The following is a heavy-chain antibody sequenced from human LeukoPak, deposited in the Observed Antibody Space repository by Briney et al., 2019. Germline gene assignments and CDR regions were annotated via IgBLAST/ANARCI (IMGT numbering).Heavy chain of an antibody. J-gene: IGHJ4*02. D-gene: IGHD3-22*01. CDR3: AKWGPYDSSGSDDY. CDR1: GFTFTSYG. Sequence: GGSLRLSCAASGFTFTSYGMHWVRQAPGKGAERVAFISFDEVNKYYADSVKGRFTISRDNSKNTLFLQMNSLRAEDTAVYYCAKWGPYDSSGSDDYWGQGTLVTVSS. CDR2: ISFDEVNK. V-gene: IGHV3-30*18.